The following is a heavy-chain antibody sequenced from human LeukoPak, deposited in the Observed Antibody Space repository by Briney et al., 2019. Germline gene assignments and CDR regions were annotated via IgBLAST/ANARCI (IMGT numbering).Heavy chain of an antibody. CDR2: INTNTGNP. D-gene: IGHD6-19*01. Sequence: ASVKVSCKASGYAFTSYAMNWVRQAPGQGLEWMGWINTNTGNPTYAQGFTGRFVFSLDTSVSTAYLQISSLKAEDTAVYYCARYSSGWYEEGNEPFEDYWGQGTLVTVSS. V-gene: IGHV7-4-1*02. CDR3: ARYSSGWYEEGNEPFEDY. J-gene: IGHJ4*02. CDR1: GYAFTSYA.